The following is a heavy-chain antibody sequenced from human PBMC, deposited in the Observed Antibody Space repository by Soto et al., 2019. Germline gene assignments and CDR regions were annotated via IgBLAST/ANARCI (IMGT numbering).Heavy chain of an antibody. D-gene: IGHD3-22*01. Sequence: SETLSLTCTVSGGSISSYYWSWIRQPPGKGLEWIGYIYYSGSTNYNPSLKSRVTISVDTSKNQFSLQLSYVTAADTAVYYCARVTYDSSGYWFDPWGQGTLVTVSS. CDR2: IYYSGST. CDR1: GGSISSYY. CDR3: ARVTYDSSGYWFDP. V-gene: IGHV4-59*01. J-gene: IGHJ5*02.